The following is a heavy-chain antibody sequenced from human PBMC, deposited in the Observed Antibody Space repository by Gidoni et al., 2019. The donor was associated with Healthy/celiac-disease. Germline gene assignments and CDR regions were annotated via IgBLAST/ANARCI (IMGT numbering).Heavy chain of an antibody. V-gene: IGHV4-34*01. D-gene: IGHD3-3*01. J-gene: IGHJ6*02. CDR3: ARVGVYDFWSGLYYYGMDV. Sequence: QVQLQQWGAGLLKPSETLSLTCAVYGGSFSGYYWGWIRQPPGKGLEWIGEINHSGSTNYNPSLKSRVTISVDTSKNQFSLKLSSVTAADTAVYYCARVGVYDFWSGLYYYGMDVWGQGTTVTVSS. CDR2: INHSGST. CDR1: GGSFSGYY.